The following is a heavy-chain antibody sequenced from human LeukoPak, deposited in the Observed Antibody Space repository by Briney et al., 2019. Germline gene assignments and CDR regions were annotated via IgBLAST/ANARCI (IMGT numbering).Heavy chain of an antibody. CDR3: AREGPYTNPVDY. V-gene: IGHV3-33*01. D-gene: IGHD4-11*01. Sequence: PGGSLRLSCAASGFTFSSYGMHWVRQAPGKGLEWVAVIWNDGSNKYYADSVKGRFPISRDNSKNTLYLQMNSLRAEDTAVYYCAREGPYTNPVDYWGQGTLVTVSS. J-gene: IGHJ4*02. CDR1: GFTFSSYG. CDR2: IWNDGSNK.